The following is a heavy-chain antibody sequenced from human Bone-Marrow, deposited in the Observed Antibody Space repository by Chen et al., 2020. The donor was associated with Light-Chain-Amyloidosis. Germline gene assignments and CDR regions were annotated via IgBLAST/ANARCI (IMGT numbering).Heavy chain of an antibody. D-gene: IGHD1-26*01. V-gene: IGHV5-51*01. CDR3: AKRKDRYHFGL. Sequence: EVQLEQSGPEVKKPGESLKISCKGSGYTFPNYWIGWVRQMPGKGLEWMGVIYPDDSDARYSPSFEGQVTISADKSITTAPPQRRSPKASDPAKYYCAKRKDRYHFGLLGQGTLVTVSS. CDR1: GYTFPNYW. CDR2: IYPDDSDA. J-gene: IGHJ4*02.